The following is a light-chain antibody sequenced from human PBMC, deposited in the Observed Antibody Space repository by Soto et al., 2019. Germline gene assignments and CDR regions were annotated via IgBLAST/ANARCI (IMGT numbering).Light chain of an antibody. Sequence: EIVLTQSPATLYLSPGERATISCRASQIVSSYLAWYPQKPGQAPRLLIYDASNRATGRPARFSGSGSGTGFTLTISSLEPEDFAVYYCQQRSIRPYTFGQGTKLEIK. CDR2: DAS. CDR3: QQRSIRPYT. CDR1: QIVSSY. V-gene: IGKV3-11*01. J-gene: IGKJ2*01.